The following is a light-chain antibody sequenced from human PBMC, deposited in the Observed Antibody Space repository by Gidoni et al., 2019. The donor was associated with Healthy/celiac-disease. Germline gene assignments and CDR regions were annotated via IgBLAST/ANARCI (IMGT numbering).Light chain of an antibody. CDR3: QQFNSYPIT. CDR1: QGISSA. V-gene: IGKV1-13*02. J-gene: IGKJ3*01. Sequence: AIQLTQSPSSLSASVGDRDTITCRASQGISSALAWYQQKPGKAPKLLIYDASSLESGVPSRFSSSGSGTDFTITISSLQPEDFETYYCQQFNSYPITFGPGTKVDIK. CDR2: DAS.